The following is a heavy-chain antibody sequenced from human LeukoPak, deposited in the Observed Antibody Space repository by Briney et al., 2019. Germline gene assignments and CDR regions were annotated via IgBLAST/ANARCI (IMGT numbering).Heavy chain of an antibody. Sequence: PGGSLRLSCAASGFTFGNYGMSWVRQAPGKGLEWVSGINWNGGSTGYADSVEGQFTISRDNAKNSLYLQMNSLRAEDTAVYYCARLGDIVATDAFDIWGQGTMVTVSS. D-gene: IGHD5-12*01. J-gene: IGHJ3*02. CDR1: GFTFGNYG. CDR3: ARLGDIVATDAFDI. CDR2: INWNGGST. V-gene: IGHV3-20*04.